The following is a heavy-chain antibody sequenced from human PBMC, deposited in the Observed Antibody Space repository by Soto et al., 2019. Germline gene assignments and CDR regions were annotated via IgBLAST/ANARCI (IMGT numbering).Heavy chain of an antibody. D-gene: IGHD5-18*01. V-gene: IGHV4-59*01. CDR3: ASGRYRHGNEY. Sequence: LSLTFTVSSDSIGSYYWSWIRQPPGQGLEWIGYIYYTGSTNYNPSLKSRLTISLDTSKNQLSLKLSSVTAADTAVYYCASGRYRHGNEYWGQGTLVTVYS. CDR2: IYYTGST. J-gene: IGHJ4*02. CDR1: SDSIGSYY.